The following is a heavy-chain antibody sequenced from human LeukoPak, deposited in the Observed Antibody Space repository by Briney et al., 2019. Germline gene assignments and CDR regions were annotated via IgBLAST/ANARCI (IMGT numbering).Heavy chain of an antibody. V-gene: IGHV4-61*01. D-gene: IGHD3-10*01. CDR1: GGSVSSGTYY. Sequence: SETLSLTCTVSGGSVSSGTYYWSWIRQPPGKGLEWIGYIYYSGSTNYNPSLKSRVTISVDTSKNQFSLKLSSVTAADTAVYYCASLMGEEHANMVRGPVGSFYFDYWGQGTLVTVSS. J-gene: IGHJ4*02. CDR2: IYYSGST. CDR3: ASLMGEEHANMVRGPVGSFYFDY.